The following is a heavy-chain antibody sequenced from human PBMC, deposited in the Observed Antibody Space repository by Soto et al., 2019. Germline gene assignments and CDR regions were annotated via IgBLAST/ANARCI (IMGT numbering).Heavy chain of an antibody. CDR3: ARGLPRRRITMIVQVTPGGGFWFDP. CDR1: GGSISSGGYY. Sequence: PSETLSLTCTVSGGSISSGGYYWSWIRQPPGKGLEWIGEINHSGSTNYNPSLKSRVTISVDTSKNQFSLKLSSVTAADTAVYYCARGLPRRRITMIVQVTPGGGFWFDPWGQGTLVTVSS. J-gene: IGHJ5*02. V-gene: IGHV4-39*07. CDR2: INHSGST. D-gene: IGHD3-22*01.